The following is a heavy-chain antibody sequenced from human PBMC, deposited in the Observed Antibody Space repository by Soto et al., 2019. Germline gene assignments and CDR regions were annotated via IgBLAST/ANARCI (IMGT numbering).Heavy chain of an antibody. CDR3: ARHGTGPYYYYGMDV. CDR2: IYPGDSDT. J-gene: IGHJ6*02. D-gene: IGHD3-9*01. Sequence: ESLKISCKGSGYSFTSYWIGWVRQMPGKGLEWMGIIYPGDSDTRYSPPFQGQVTISADKSISTAYLQWSSLKASDTAMYYCARHGTGPYYYYGMDVWGQGTTVTVSS. CDR1: GYSFTSYW. V-gene: IGHV5-51*01.